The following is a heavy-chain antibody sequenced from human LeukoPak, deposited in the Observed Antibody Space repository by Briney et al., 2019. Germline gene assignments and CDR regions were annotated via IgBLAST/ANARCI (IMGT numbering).Heavy chain of an antibody. D-gene: IGHD3-10*01. J-gene: IGHJ6*03. CDR1: GYTFTKYG. Sequence: ASVKVSCKASGYTFTKYGIGWVRQAPGQGLEWMGWISGYNGNTKFAQKFQGRVTMTRDTSISTAYMELSRLRSDDTAVYYCARDGPRSGSGSRYYYYYYMDVWGEGTTVTISS. V-gene: IGHV1-18*01. CDR3: ARDGPRSGSGSRYYYYYYMDV. CDR2: ISGYNGNT.